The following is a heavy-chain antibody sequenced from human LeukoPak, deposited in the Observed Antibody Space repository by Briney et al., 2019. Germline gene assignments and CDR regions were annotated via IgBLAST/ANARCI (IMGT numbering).Heavy chain of an antibody. D-gene: IGHD3-3*01. V-gene: IGHV4-59*01. CDR2: IYYSGST. J-gene: IGHJ5*02. CDR3: ARGNPHYAFWSGYKDENWFDP. Sequence: SETLSLTCTVSGCAISSYYWSWIRQPPGKGLEWIGYIYYSGSTNYNPSLKSRGTISVDTSKNQFSLKLSSVTAADTAVYYCARGNPHYAFWSGYKDENWFDPWGQGTLVTVSS. CDR1: GCAISSYY.